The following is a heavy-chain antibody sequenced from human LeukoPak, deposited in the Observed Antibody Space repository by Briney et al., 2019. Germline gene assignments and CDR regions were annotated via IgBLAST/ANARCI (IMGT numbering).Heavy chain of an antibody. CDR3: ARGVKGQQLGY. Sequence: ASVKVSCKASGYTFSNYDIIWVRQATGQGLEWMGWMNPNSGNTGYTQNFQGRVTMTRNTSISTAYMDLSSLRSEDTAVYYCARGVKGQQLGYWGQGTLVTVSS. D-gene: IGHD6-13*01. V-gene: IGHV1-8*01. J-gene: IGHJ4*02. CDR2: MNPNSGNT. CDR1: GYTFSNYD.